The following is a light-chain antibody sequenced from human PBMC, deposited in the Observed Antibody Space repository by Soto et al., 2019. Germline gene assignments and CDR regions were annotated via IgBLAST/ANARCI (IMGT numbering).Light chain of an antibody. CDR2: EVT. CDR1: SSDVGGYND. Sequence: QSALTQPPSASGSPGQSVAISCTGTSSDVGGYNDVSWYQQHPGKAPKLMIYEVTERPSGVPDRFSGSKSGNTASLTVSGLQADDEAYYYCSSKAGSDNLGVVFGGGTKVTVL. V-gene: IGLV2-8*01. CDR3: SSKAGSDNLGVV. J-gene: IGLJ2*01.